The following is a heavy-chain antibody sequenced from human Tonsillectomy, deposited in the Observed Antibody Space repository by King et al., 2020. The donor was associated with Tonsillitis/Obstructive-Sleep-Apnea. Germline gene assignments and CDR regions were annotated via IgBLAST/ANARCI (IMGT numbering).Heavy chain of an antibody. CDR3: ARRGGDDYGDYGWFDP. Sequence: VQLVESGAEVKKPGESLKISCKGSGYIFTTYWIGWVRQMPGKGLEWMGIIYPGDSDTRYSPSFQGQVTISADKSISTAYLQWSSLKASDTAMYYCARRGGDDYGDYGWFDPWGQGTLVTVSS. V-gene: IGHV5-51*01. CDR1: GYIFTTYW. CDR2: IYPGDSDT. D-gene: IGHD4-17*01. J-gene: IGHJ5*02.